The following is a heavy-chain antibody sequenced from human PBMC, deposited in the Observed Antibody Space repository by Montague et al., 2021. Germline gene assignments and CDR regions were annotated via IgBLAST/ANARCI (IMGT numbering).Heavy chain of an antibody. J-gene: IGHJ4*02. Sequence: SETLSLTCAVDGVTFRGYYWTWIRQPPGKGLEWIGEINHSGSTDYNPSLESRVTISVDTSKNQFSLKLTSATAADTAVYFCARGHQPQDFDWPQGLGYWAQGTLVAVSS. V-gene: IGHV4-34*01. CDR1: GVTFRGYY. CDR3: ARGHQPQDFDWPQGLGY. D-gene: IGHD3-9*01. CDR2: INHSGST.